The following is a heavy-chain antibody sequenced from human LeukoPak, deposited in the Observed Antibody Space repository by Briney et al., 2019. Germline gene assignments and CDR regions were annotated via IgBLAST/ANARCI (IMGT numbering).Heavy chain of an antibody. D-gene: IGHD3-22*01. CDR3: ARYYDSTGSFDY. CDR1: GDSVSRSSYY. Sequence: SETLSLTCTVSGDSVSRSSYYWTWIRQPPGKGLEWIGYIYYIGSTNYNPSLRSRLTMSVDTSKNQFSLRLSSVIAADTAVYYCARYYDSTGSFDYWGQGTLVAVSS. CDR2: IYYIGST. V-gene: IGHV4-61*01. J-gene: IGHJ4*02.